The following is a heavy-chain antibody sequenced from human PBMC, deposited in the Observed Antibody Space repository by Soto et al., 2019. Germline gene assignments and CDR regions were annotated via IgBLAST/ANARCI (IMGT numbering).Heavy chain of an antibody. D-gene: IGHD3-16*01. CDR2: TYYRSKWYT. CDR1: GDSVSSNSAA. V-gene: IGHV6-1*01. J-gene: IGHJ5*02. CDR3: ARDGGGANFYEWFDP. Sequence: QVQLQQSGPGLVKSSQTLSLTCVISGDSVSSNSAAWNWIRQSPSRGLEWLGRTYYRSKWYTDYXVSVKSRITTNXAXSXXQFSLQLKSVTPEDTAVYYCARDGGGANFYEWFDPWGQGTLVTVSS.